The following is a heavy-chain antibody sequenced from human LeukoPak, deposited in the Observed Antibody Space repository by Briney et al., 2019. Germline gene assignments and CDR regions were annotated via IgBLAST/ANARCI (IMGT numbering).Heavy chain of an antibody. J-gene: IGHJ4*02. D-gene: IGHD3-10*01. Sequence: PGGSLRLSCAASGFTFSDYYMSWIRQAPGKGLQWVSYISSGSSYTNYADSVKGRFTISRDNAENSLYLQMNGLRDEDTAVYYCARDLVRGTSDYWGQGTLVTVSS. V-gene: IGHV3-11*06. CDR3: ARDLVRGTSDY. CDR2: ISSGSSYT. CDR1: GFTFSDYY.